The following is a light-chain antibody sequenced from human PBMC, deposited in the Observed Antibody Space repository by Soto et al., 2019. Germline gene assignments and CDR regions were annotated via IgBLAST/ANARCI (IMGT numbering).Light chain of an antibody. CDR3: QQYNSYSLT. V-gene: IGKV1-5*03. CDR2: KAS. J-gene: IGKJ4*01. CDR1: QGISSW. Sequence: IQLTQSPSFLSASVGXRVRITCRASQGISSWLAWYQQKPGKAPKLLIYKASSLESGVPSRFSGSGSGTEFTLTISSLQPDDFATYYCQQYNSYSLTFGGGTKVDSK.